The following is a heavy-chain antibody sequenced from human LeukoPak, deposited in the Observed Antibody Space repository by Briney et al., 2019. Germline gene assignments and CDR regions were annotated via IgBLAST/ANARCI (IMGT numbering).Heavy chain of an antibody. J-gene: IGHJ4*02. Sequence: PSETLSLTCTVSGGSISSSYWSWIRQPAGKGLEWIGRAYTSGSTDYNPSLRSRVTMSLDTSKNQLSLILNSVIAADTAVYYRARGIAGGFHFFDYWGQGTLVTVSS. V-gene: IGHV4-4*07. D-gene: IGHD3-16*01. CDR3: ARGIAGGFHFFDY. CDR2: AYTSGST. CDR1: GGSISSSY.